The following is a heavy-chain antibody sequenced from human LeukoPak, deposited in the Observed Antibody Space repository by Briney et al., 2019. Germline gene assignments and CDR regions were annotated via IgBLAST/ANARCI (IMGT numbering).Heavy chain of an antibody. J-gene: IGHJ6*03. CDR2: INHSGST. V-gene: IGHV4-34*01. CDR3: ARERRFKGSSNPSLYYYYYMDV. Sequence: SETLSLTCAVYGGSFSGYYWSWIRQPPGKGLEWIGEINHSGSTNYNPSLKSRVTISVDTSKNQFSLKLSSVTAADTAVYYCARERRFKGSSNPSLYYYYYMDVWGQRDHGHRLL. CDR1: GGSFSGYY. D-gene: IGHD6-13*01.